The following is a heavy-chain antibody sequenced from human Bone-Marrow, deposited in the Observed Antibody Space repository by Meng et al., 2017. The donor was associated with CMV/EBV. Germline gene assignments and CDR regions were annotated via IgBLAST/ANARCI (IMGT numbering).Heavy chain of an antibody. CDR3: ARYSLPPAFDM. CDR1: GFTFSSFT. CDR2: ISGTSSYI. Sequence: GGSLRLSCAASGFTFSSFTMNWVRQAPGRGLEWVSSISGTSSYIYYADSVKGRFTISRDNAKNSLYLQMNSLRAEDTAVYYCARYSLPPAFDMWGQGTRVTV. D-gene: IGHD4-11*01. V-gene: IGHV3-21*01. J-gene: IGHJ3*02.